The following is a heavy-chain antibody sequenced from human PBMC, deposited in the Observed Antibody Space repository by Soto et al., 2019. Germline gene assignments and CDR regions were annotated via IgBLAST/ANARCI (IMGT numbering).Heavy chain of an antibody. Sequence: GESLKLSCKGAGYSFTSYWIGLVRQMPGKGLGLRGIIYPGDSDTRYSPSSQGRVTIPADRSTSPPYRQWSSLKASDTAMYYCARHGGPYYYDSSGYAYGGQGPLVTVSS. V-gene: IGHV5-51*01. CDR3: ARHGGPYYYDSSGYAY. CDR1: GYSFTSYW. J-gene: IGHJ4*02. CDR2: IYPGDSDT. D-gene: IGHD3-22*01.